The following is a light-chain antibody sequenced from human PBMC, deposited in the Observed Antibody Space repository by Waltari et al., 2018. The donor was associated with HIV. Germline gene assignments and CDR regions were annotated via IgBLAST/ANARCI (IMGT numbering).Light chain of an antibody. Sequence: QSALSQPRSVSASPGQSVTISCTGTISDIGVSQYVSWYHRRPDKAPKLMIYDVNKRPSGVPDRFSGSKSGNTASLTISGLQAEDEADYYCCSYAGSNTFGVFGGGTKVTVL. J-gene: IGLJ3*02. CDR2: DVN. CDR3: CSYAGSNTFGV. CDR1: ISDIGVSQY. V-gene: IGLV2-11*01.